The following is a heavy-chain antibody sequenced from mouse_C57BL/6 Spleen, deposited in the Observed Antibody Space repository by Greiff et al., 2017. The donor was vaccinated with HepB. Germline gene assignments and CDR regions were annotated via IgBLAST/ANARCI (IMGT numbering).Heavy chain of an antibody. V-gene: IGHV1-26*01. J-gene: IGHJ1*03. CDR1: GYTFTDYY. Sequence: EVQLQQSGPELVKPGASVKISCKASGYTFTDYYMNWVKQSHGKSLEWIGDINPNNGGTSYNQKFKGKATLTVDKSSSTAYMELRSLTSEDSAVYYCARDLRSWYFDVWGTGTTVTVSS. D-gene: IGHD1-1*01. CDR2: INPNNGGT. CDR3: ARDLRSWYFDV.